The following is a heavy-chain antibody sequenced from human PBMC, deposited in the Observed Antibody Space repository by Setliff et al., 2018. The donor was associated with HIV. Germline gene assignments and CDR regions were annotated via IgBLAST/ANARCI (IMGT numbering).Heavy chain of an antibody. Sequence: SETLSLTCTVSGHSINIHYWSWIRQSPGKAFEWIGYSYSTGSTNYNPSLQSRVTISMVASRNQFSLKVTSVTAADTAVYYCAKGAGFYGDYTFDHWGQGRQVTVSS. D-gene: IGHD4-17*01. CDR3: AKGAGFYGDYTFDH. CDR1: GHSINIHY. CDR2: SYSTGST. J-gene: IGHJ4*02. V-gene: IGHV4-59*11.